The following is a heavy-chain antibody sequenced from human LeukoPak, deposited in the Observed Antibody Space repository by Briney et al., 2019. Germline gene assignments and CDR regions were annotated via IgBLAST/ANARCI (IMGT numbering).Heavy chain of an antibody. CDR3: ARSDFWSGSGIDY. D-gene: IGHD3-3*01. J-gene: IGHJ4*02. Sequence: SETLSLTCTVSGGSISSYYWSWIRQPPGKGLEWIGEINHSGSTNYNPSLKSRVTISVDTSKNQFSLKLSSVTAADTAVYYCARSDFWSGSGIDYWGQGTLVTVSS. CDR1: GGSISSYY. CDR2: INHSGST. V-gene: IGHV4-34*01.